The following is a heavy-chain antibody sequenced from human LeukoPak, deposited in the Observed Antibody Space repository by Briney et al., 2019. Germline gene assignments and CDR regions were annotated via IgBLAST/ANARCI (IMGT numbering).Heavy chain of an antibody. Sequence: KPSETLSLTCAVYGGSFSGYYWSWIRQPPGKGLEWIGEINHSGSTNYNPSLKSRVTISVDTSKNQFSLKLSSVTAADTAVYYCAREGEYSSSSGAYYFDSWGQGTLVTVSS. CDR2: INHSGST. V-gene: IGHV4-34*01. D-gene: IGHD6-6*01. CDR3: AREGEYSSSSGAYYFDS. CDR1: GGSFSGYY. J-gene: IGHJ4*02.